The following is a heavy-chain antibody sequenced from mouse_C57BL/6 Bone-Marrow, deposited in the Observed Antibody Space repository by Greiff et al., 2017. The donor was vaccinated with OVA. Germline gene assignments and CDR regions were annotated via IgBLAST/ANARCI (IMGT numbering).Heavy chain of an antibody. CDR3: ARDRLYYYGRRGYFDV. CDR1: GFTFSDYY. V-gene: IGHV5-16*01. D-gene: IGHD1-1*01. Sequence: EVNVVESEGGLVQPGSSMKLSCTASGFTFSDYYMAWVRQVPEKGLEWVANINYDGSSSYYLDSLKSRFIISRDNAKNILYLQMSSLKSEDTATYYCARDRLYYYGRRGYFDVWGTGTTVTVSS. CDR2: INYDGSSS. J-gene: IGHJ1*03.